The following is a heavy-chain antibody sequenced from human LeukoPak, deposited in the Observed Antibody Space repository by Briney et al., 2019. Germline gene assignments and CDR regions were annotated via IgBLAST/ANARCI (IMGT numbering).Heavy chain of an antibody. D-gene: IGHD3-10*01. CDR1: GFTFSNAW. CDR3: TTDGEGTYGPDY. J-gene: IGHJ4*02. V-gene: IGHV3-15*01. Sequence: GGSLRLSCAASGFTFSNAWMNWVRQAPGKGLEWVGRIKSKTDGGTTDYAAPVKGRFTISRDDSKNTVYLQMESLKTEDTAVYYCTTDGEGTYGPDYWGQGTLVTVSS. CDR2: IKSKTDGGTT.